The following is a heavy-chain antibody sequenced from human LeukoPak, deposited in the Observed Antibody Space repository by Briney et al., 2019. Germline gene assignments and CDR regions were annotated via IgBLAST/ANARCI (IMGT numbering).Heavy chain of an antibody. CDR1: GGSIDITNY. J-gene: IGHJ4*02. CDR3: ARDHNYFDY. V-gene: IGHV3-48*02. Sequence: PSGTLSLTCGVSGGSIDITNYWSWVRQAPGKGLEWVSYISSGSSTIYYADSVKGRFTISRDNAKNSLYLQMNSLRDEDTAVYYCARDHNYFDYWGQGTLVTVSS. CDR2: ISSGSSTI.